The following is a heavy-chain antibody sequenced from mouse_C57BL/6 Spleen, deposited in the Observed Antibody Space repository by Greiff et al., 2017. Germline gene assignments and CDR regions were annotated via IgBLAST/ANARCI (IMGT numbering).Heavy chain of an antibody. CDR3: ARGDYGSSLWFAY. J-gene: IGHJ3*01. V-gene: IGHV1-82*01. D-gene: IGHD1-1*01. CDR1: GYAFSSSW. Sequence: VQLQQSGPELVKPGASVKISCKASGYAFSSSWMNWVKQRPGKGLEWIGRIYPGDGDTNYNGKFKGKATLTADKSSSTAYMQLSSLPSEDSAVYFCARGDYGSSLWFAYWGQGTLVTVSA. CDR2: IYPGDGDT.